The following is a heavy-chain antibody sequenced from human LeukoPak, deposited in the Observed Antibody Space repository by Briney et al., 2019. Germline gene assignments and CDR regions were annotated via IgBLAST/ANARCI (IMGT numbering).Heavy chain of an antibody. CDR3: AKRGPGSPQSGKYFFDY. CDR1: GFTFSSYA. D-gene: IGHD3-10*01. CDR2: ISYDGSNK. Sequence: PGRSLRLSCAASGFTFSSYAMHWVRQAPGKGLEWVAVISYDGSNKYYADSVKGRFTISRDNSKNTLYLQMNSLRAEDTAVYHCAKRGPGSPQSGKYFFDYWGQGTLVTVSS. J-gene: IGHJ4*02. V-gene: IGHV3-30*04.